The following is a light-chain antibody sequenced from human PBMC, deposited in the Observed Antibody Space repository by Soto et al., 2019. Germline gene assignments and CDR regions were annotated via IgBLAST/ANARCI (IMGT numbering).Light chain of an antibody. CDR1: SSDVGAYNY. Sequence: QSVLTQPRSVSGSPGQSVTISCTGTSSDVGAYNYVSWYQQHPGKAPKLMIYHVSKRPSGVPDRFSGSKSGNAASLTISGLQAGDEADYYCCTDAGTYKVFGTGTKLTVL. CDR2: HVS. V-gene: IGLV2-11*01. J-gene: IGLJ1*01. CDR3: CTDAGTYKV.